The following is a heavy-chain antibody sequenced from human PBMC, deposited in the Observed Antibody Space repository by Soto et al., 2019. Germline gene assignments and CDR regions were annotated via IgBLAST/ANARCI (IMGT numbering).Heavy chain of an antibody. CDR2: ISYDGSNK. Sequence: QVQLVESGGGVVQPGRSLRLSCAASGFTFSSYGMHWVRQAPGKGLEWVAVISYDGSNKYYADSVKGRFTISRDNSKNTLYLQINSLRAEDTAVYYCAKDHAGPYYYYYGMDVWGQGTTVTVSS. CDR3: AKDHAGPYYYYYGMDV. CDR1: GFTFSSYG. V-gene: IGHV3-30*18. J-gene: IGHJ6*02.